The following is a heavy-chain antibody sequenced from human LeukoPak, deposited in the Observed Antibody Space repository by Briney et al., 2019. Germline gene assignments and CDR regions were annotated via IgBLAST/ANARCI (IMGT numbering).Heavy chain of an antibody. J-gene: IGHJ4*02. V-gene: IGHV4-61*01. CDR3: ARGRFSYGYPYYFDY. D-gene: IGHD5-18*01. Sequence: SETLSLTCTVSGGSVSSGSYYWSWIRQPPGKGLEWIGYIYYSGSTNYNPSLKSRVTISVDTSKNQLSLKLSSVTAADTAVYYCARGRFSYGYPYYFDYWGQGTLVTVSS. CDR1: GGSVSSGSYY. CDR2: IYYSGST.